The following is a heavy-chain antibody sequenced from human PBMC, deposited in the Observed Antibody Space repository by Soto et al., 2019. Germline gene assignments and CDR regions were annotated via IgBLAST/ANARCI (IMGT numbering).Heavy chain of an antibody. D-gene: IGHD6-6*01. J-gene: IGHJ5*02. CDR2: IIPIFGTA. CDR3: ARVKGYSSSSVGWCDP. CDR1: GGTFSSYA. Sequence: QVQLVQSGAEVKKPGSSVNVSCKASGGTFSSYAISWVRQAPGQGLEWMGGIIPIFGTANYAQKFQGRVTITADESTSTAYMELSSLRSEDTAVYYCARVKGYSSSSVGWCDPWGQGTLVTVSS. V-gene: IGHV1-69*01.